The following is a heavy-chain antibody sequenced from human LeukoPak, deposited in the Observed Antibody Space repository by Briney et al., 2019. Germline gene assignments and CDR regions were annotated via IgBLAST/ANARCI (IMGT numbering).Heavy chain of an antibody. CDR1: GGSISNYY. CDR3: ARASTYYSGSGTYYFDY. D-gene: IGHD3-10*01. J-gene: IGHJ4*02. Sequence: SETLSLTCTVSGGSISNYYWTWIRQPPGKGREGIGYIYHGGSTYYNPSLNTPLTISVHSSKNQFSLKLSSVTAADTAVYYCARASTYYSGSGTYYFDYWGQATLVTLSS. CDR2: IYHGGST. V-gene: IGHV4-59*12.